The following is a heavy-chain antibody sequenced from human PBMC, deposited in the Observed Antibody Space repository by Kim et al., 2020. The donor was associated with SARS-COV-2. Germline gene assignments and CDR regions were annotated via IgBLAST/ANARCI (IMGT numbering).Heavy chain of an antibody. CDR1: GGTFSSYA. V-gene: IGHV1-69*13. D-gene: IGHD3-10*01. CDR2: IIPIFGTA. J-gene: IGHJ6*02. CDR3: ARVGSGYYYGSGSPVDV. Sequence: SVKVSCKASGGTFSSYAISWVRQAPGQGLEWMGGIIPIFGTANYAQKFQGRVTITADESTSTAYMELSSLRSEDTAVYYWARVGSGYYYGSGSPVDVWGQGTTGTVSS.